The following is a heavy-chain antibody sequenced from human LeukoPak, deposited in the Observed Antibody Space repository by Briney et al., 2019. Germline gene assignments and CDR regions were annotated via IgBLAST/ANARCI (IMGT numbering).Heavy chain of an antibody. Sequence: GGSLRLSCAASGFTFSSYEMNWVRQAPGKGLEWVSYISSSGSTIYYADSVKGRFTISRDSAKNSLYLQMNSLRAEDTAVYYCARPRSGSFDYWGQGTLVTVSS. V-gene: IGHV3-48*03. D-gene: IGHD3-22*01. CDR2: ISSSGSTI. J-gene: IGHJ4*02. CDR1: GFTFSSYE. CDR3: ARPRSGSFDY.